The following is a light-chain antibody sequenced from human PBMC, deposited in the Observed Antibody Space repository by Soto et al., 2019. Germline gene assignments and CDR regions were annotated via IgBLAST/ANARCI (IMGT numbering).Light chain of an antibody. CDR2: DAS. V-gene: IGKV3-11*01. Sequence: EIVLPQSPATLSLSPGERATLSCRASQSVSSYLAWYQQKPGQAPRLLIYDASTRATGIPARFSGSGSGTDFTLTISSLEPEDFAVYYCQQRSNWPPTFGGGTKVDIK. J-gene: IGKJ4*01. CDR1: QSVSSY. CDR3: QQRSNWPPT.